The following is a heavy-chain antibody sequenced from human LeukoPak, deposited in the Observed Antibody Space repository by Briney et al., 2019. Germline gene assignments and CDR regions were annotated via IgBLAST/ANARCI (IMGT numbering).Heavy chain of an antibody. D-gene: IGHD5-24*01. CDR1: GFTFSSYA. Sequence: GGSLRLSCAASGFTFSSYAMHWVRQAPGKGLEWVAVISYDGSNKYYADSVKGRFTISRDNSKNTLYLQMNSPRAEDTAVYYCAIIRDGYNFWGQGTLVTVSS. CDR2: ISYDGSNK. CDR3: AIIRDGYNF. J-gene: IGHJ4*02. V-gene: IGHV3-30*04.